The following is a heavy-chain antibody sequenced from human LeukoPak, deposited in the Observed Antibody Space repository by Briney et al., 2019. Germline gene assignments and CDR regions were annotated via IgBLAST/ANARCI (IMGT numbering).Heavy chain of an antibody. V-gene: IGHV1-2*04. Sequence: ASVKVSCKASGYTFTGYYMHWVRQAPGQGLEWMGWINPNSGGTNYAQKFQVWVTMTRDTSISTAYMELSRLRSDDTAVYYCARSSLGYCSSTSCLPWFDPWGQGTLVTVSS. CDR2: INPNSGGT. CDR3: ARSSLGYCSSTSCLPWFDP. D-gene: IGHD2-2*01. CDR1: GYTFTGYY. J-gene: IGHJ5*02.